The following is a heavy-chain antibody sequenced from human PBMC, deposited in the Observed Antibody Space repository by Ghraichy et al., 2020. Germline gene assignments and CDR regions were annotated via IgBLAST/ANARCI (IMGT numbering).Heavy chain of an antibody. V-gene: IGHV1-2*02. J-gene: IGHJ6*02. CDR3: ARNLAGFYFGSGSNAYYNYAVDV. D-gene: IGHD3-10*01. Sequence: ASVKVSCKASGYTFSDYYMHWVRQAPGQGLEWMGCLNPSSGGTEFARKFQDRVTMTRDTSIATAYLELSRLRSDDTAVYFCARNLAGFYFGSGSNAYYNYAVDVWGQGTTVTVSS. CDR2: LNPSSGGT. CDR1: GYTFSDYY.